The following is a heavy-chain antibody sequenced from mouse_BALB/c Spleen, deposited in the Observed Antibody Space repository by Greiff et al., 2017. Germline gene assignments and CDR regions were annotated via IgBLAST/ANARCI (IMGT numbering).Heavy chain of an antibody. CDR1: GFSLTSYG. V-gene: IGHV2-2*02. J-gene: IGHJ4*01. CDR2: IWSGGST. CDR3: ARTPLKGYAMDY. Sequence: QVQLQQSGPGLVQPSQRLSITCKASGFSLTSYGVHWVRQSPGKGLEWMGVIWSGGSTNYNAAYISRLSISKDNSKSQVFFKMISLQANDTSIYYCARTPLKGYAMDYWGQGTSVTVSS.